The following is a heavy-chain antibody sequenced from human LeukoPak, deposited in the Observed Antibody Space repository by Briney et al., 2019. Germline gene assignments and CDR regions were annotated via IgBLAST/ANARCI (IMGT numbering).Heavy chain of an antibody. Sequence: GGSLRLSCAASGFTFSTYAMNWVRQAPGKGLEWVSYISSSSSPTYYADSVQGRFTISRDNAKNSLYLQMNSLRGEDTAVYYCARDDGGYWGREPWSPSPQ. V-gene: IGHV3-48*01. CDR1: GFTFSTYA. J-gene: IGHJ4*02. CDR3: ARDDGGY. CDR2: ISSSSSPT. D-gene: IGHD3-16*01.